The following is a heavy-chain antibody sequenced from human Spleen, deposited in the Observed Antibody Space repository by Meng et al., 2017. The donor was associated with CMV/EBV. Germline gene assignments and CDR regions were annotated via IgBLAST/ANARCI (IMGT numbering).Heavy chain of an antibody. Sequence: GESLKISCAVSGFTVSTNYMSWIRQAPGKGLEWVSYISSSGYTMYYSDSVRGRFTISRDNAKYSLYLQMNSLRAEDTAVYYCAKDTSITTRYYYGIDVWGQGTTVTVSS. D-gene: IGHD4-11*01. CDR1: GFTVSTNY. CDR2: ISSSGYTM. V-gene: IGHV3-11*01. J-gene: IGHJ6*02. CDR3: AKDTSITTRYYYGIDV.